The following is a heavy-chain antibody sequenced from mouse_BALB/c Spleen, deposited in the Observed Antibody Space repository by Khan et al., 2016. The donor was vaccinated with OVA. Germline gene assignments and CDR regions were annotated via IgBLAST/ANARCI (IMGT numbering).Heavy chain of an antibody. V-gene: IGHV3-2*02. CDR3: ARSLTITTLVATDFDD. D-gene: IGHD1-1*01. CDR2: ISYSGRS. J-gene: IGHJ2*01. CDR1: GYSITSDYA. Sequence: EVQLQESGPGLVKPSQSLSLTCTVTGYSITSDYAWNWIRQFPGNKLEWMGYISYSGRSSYNPSLKSRISITRDTSKNQFFLQLNSVTTEDTATYFCARSLTITTLVATDFDDWSQGTTLAVSS.